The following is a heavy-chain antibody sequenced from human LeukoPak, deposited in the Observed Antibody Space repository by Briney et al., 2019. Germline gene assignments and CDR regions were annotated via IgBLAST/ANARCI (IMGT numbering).Heavy chain of an antibody. D-gene: IGHD5-24*01. CDR2: ICYSGST. CDR3: ARERDGYSRALDY. V-gene: IGHV4-59*01. Sequence: SETLSLTCTVSGGSISSYYWSWIRQPPGKGLEWIGYICYSGSTNYNPSLKSRVTISVDTSKNQFSLKLSSVTAADTAVYYCARERDGYSRALDYWGQGTLVTVSS. CDR1: GGSISSYY. J-gene: IGHJ4*02.